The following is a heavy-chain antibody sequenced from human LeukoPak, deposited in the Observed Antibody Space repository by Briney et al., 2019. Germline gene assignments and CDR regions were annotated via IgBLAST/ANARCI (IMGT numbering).Heavy chain of an antibody. CDR2: INHSGST. J-gene: IGHJ3*02. CDR3: ARAFRGIFGVFEAFDI. CDR1: GGSFSGYY. V-gene: IGHV4-34*01. D-gene: IGHD3-3*01. Sequence: SETLSLTCAVYGGSFSGYYWSWIRQPPGKGREWIGEINHSGSTNCNPSLKSRVTISVDTSKHQFSLKLSSVTAADTAVYYCARAFRGIFGVFEAFDIWGQGTMVTVSS.